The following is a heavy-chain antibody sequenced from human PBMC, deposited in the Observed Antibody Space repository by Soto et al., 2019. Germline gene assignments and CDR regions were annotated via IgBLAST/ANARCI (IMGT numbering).Heavy chain of an antibody. CDR1: GGSIRSYY. J-gene: IGHJ4*02. D-gene: IGHD2-2*02. V-gene: IGHV4-59*08. CDR3: ARHTYTTPFDY. Sequence: LSLTCTVSGGSIRSYYWSWIRQPPGKGLEWIGYIYYSGSTNYNPSLKSRVTISVDTSKNQFSLKLSSVTAADTAVYYCARHTYTTPFDYWSQGTLVTVSS. CDR2: IYYSGST.